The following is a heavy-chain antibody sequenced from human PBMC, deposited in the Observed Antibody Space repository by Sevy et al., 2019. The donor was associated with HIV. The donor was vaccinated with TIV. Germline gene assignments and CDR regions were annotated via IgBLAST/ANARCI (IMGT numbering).Heavy chain of an antibody. V-gene: IGHV3-23*01. J-gene: IGHJ3*02. CDR2: ISGSGGST. CDR1: GFTFSSYA. Sequence: GGSLRLSCAASGFTFSSYAMSWVRQAPGKGLEWVSAISGSGGSTYYADSVKGRFTISGDNSKNTLYLQMNSLRAEDTAVDYCAKYNWNDVKGAFDIWGQGTMVTVSS. D-gene: IGHD1-20*01. CDR3: AKYNWNDVKGAFDI.